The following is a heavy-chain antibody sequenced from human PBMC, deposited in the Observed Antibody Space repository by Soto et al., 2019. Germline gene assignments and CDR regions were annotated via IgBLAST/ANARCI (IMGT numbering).Heavy chain of an antibody. Sequence: VQLVESGGGLVQPGGSLRLSCAASGFTVSSNYMNWVRQAPGKGLEWLSVLYSGAGTYYADSVKDRCTISRDNSKHALYLQLYSLRAEDTAIYYCARECVGDCSHAFDLWGQGTMVTVSP. D-gene: IGHD2-21*01. CDR3: ARECVGDCSHAFDL. CDR2: LYSGAGT. J-gene: IGHJ3*01. CDR1: GFTVSSNY. V-gene: IGHV3-66*01.